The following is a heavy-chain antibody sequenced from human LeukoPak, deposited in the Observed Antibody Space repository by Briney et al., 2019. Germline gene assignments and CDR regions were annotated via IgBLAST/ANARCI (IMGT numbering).Heavy chain of an antibody. CDR1: RLTINNAW. V-gene: IGHV3-15*07. D-gene: IGHD3-9*01. J-gene: IGHJ4*02. CDR3: ATGRSDILTGYSN. Sequence: GGSLRLSCAVSRLTINNAWMNWVRQAPGKGLEWVGRIKSRTDGGTTDYAAPVKGRFFISRDDPKNTLYLQMNSLKIEDTAVYFCATGRSDILTGYSNWGQGTLVTVSS. CDR2: IKSRTDGGTT.